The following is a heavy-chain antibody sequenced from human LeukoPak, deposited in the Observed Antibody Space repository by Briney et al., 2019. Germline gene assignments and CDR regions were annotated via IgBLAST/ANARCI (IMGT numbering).Heavy chain of an antibody. CDR2: ISSGDGPT. J-gene: IGHJ4*02. V-gene: IGHV3-11*04. D-gene: IGHD3-3*01. CDR1: GFTFSDYY. CDR3: AREGITIFGVIIGVIDY. Sequence: PGGSLRLSCAASGFTFSDYYMTWIRQAPGKGLEWISYISSGDGPTYYADSVKGRFTISRDNAKNSLYLQMNSLRAEDTAVYYCAREGITIFGVIIGVIDYWGQGTLVTVSS.